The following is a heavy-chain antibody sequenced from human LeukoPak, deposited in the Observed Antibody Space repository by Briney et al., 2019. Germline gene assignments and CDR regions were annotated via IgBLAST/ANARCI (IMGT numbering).Heavy chain of an antibody. J-gene: IGHJ5*02. CDR2: INPNSGGT. CDR3: ARDLLSRSGIAAAGYNWFDP. D-gene: IGHD6-13*01. Sequence: EASVKVSCKASGYTFTGYYMHWVRQAPGQGLEWMGRINPNSGGTNYAQKFRGRVTMTRDTSISTAYMELSRLRSDDTAVYYCARDLLSRSGIAAAGYNWFDPWGQGTLVTVSS. CDR1: GYTFTGYY. V-gene: IGHV1-2*06.